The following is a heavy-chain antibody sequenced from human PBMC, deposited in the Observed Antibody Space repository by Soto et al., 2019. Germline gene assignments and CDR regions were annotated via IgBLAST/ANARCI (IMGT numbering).Heavy chain of an antibody. CDR2: INHSGST. D-gene: IGHD1-26*01. CDR1: GGSFSGYY. Sequence: QVQLQQWGAGLLKPSETLSLTCAVYGGSFSGYYWSWIRQPPGKGLEWIGEINHSGSTNYNPSLKSRVTISVDTSKNQFPLKLSSVTAADTAVYYCARRVGYYYYYMDVWGKGTTVTVSS. CDR3: ARRVGYYYYYMDV. J-gene: IGHJ6*03. V-gene: IGHV4-34*01.